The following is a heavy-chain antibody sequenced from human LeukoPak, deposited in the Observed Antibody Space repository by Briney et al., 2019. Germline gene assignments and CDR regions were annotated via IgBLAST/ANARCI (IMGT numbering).Heavy chain of an antibody. CDR1: GFTFSSYS. Sequence: GGSLRLSCAASGFTFSSYSLNWVRQAPGKGLEWVSHISSSSSTIYYGDSVKGRFTISRDNAKNSLYLQMNSLRDEDTAVYYCARERDSRSWYAFDIWGQGTMVTVSS. CDR3: ARERDSRSWYAFDI. D-gene: IGHD6-13*01. J-gene: IGHJ3*02. CDR2: ISSSSSTI. V-gene: IGHV3-48*02.